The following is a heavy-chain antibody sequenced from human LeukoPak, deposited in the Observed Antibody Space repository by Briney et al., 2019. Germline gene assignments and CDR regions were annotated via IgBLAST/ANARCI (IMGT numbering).Heavy chain of an antibody. D-gene: IGHD3-22*01. J-gene: IGHJ4*02. V-gene: IGHV4-59*01. Sequence: SETLSLTCTVSGGSISSYYWTWIRQPPGKGLEWIGYIYYSGTTKQNPSLKSRVTLSVDTSKNQLYLKLNSVTAADTAVYYCARDSRGYYDSSGYFDHWGQGTLVTVSS. CDR1: GGSISSYY. CDR2: IYYSGTT. CDR3: ARDSRGYYDSSGYFDH.